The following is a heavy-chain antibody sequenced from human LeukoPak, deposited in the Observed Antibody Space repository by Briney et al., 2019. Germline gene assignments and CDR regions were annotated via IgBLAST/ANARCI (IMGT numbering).Heavy chain of an antibody. CDR3: ARLTITYYYDSSGSHLDY. D-gene: IGHD3-22*01. CDR1: GGSISSSSYY. J-gene: IGHJ4*02. Sequence: KPSETLSLTCTVSGGSISSSSYYWGWIRQPPGKGLEWIGSIYYSGSTYYNPSLKSRVTISVDTSKNQFSLKLSSVTAADTAVYYCARLTITYYYDSSGSHLDYWGQGTLVTVSS. V-gene: IGHV4-39*01. CDR2: IYYSGST.